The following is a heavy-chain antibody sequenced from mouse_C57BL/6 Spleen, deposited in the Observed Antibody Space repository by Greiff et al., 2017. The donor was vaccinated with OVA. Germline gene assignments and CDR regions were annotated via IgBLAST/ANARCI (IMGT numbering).Heavy chain of an antibody. D-gene: IGHD3-1*01. CDR3: ESGLPYAMDY. J-gene: IGHJ4*01. Sequence: VQLQQPGAELVKPGASVQLSCKASGYTFTSYWMHWVKQRPGRGLAWIGWIDPNSGGTKYNEKFKSKATRTVDKPDSKADMQISSLTSEDSAVYYCESGLPYAMDYWGKGTSVTVSS. V-gene: IGHV1-72*01. CDR2: IDPNSGGT. CDR1: GYTFTSYW.